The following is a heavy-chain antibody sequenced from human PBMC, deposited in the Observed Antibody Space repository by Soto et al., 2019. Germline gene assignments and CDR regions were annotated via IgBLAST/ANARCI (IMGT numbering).Heavy chain of an antibody. CDR2: IHLGGST. CDR3: ARSKPNTVFGVISPRGEDV. D-gene: IGHD3-3*01. J-gene: IGHJ6*02. CDR1: GGSISSSY. Sequence: PSETLSLTCTVSGGSISSSYWSWIRQPPGKGLEWIGYIHLGGSTNYNPSLKSRVTISVDTSKNQLSLELSSVTAADTAVYYCARSKPNTVFGVISPRGEDVWGQGTTVTVSS. V-gene: IGHV4-59*01.